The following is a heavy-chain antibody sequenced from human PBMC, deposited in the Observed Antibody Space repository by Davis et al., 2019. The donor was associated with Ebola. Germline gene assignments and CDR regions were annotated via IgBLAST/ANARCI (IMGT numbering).Heavy chain of an antibody. CDR1: GGSFSGYY. CDR3: ARGGGMLWWPPAY. D-gene: IGHD2-21*01. V-gene: IGHV4-34*01. J-gene: IGHJ4*02. Sequence: SETLSLTCAVYGGSFSGYYWSWIRQSPGKGLQWIGEINDSGSTNYNPSLKSRVTISLATSKNQLSLNLTSVTAADTAVYYCARGGGMLWWPPAYWGQGTLVTVSS. CDR2: INDSGST.